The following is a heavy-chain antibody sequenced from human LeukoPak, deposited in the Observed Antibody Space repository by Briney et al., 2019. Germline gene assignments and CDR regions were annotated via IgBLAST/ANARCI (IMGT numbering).Heavy chain of an antibody. V-gene: IGHV3-48*01. CDR2: ITGHSSTI. CDR1: GFTFSSYS. D-gene: IGHD2-21*02. CDR3: AKDWRAYCGGDCYSYFDY. Sequence: GGSLRLSCAASGFTFSSYSMNWVRQAPGKGLEWVSYITGHSSTIYYADSVKGRFTISRDNSKNTLYLQMNSLRAEDTAVYYCAKDWRAYCGGDCYSYFDYWGQGTLVTVSS. J-gene: IGHJ4*02.